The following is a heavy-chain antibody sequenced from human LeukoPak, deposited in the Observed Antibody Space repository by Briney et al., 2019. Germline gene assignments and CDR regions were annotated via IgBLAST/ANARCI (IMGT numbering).Heavy chain of an antibody. CDR1: GYTFTGYY. V-gene: IGHV1-2*02. J-gene: IGHJ5*02. CDR2: INPNSGGT. Sequence: ASVKVSCKASGYTFTGYYMHWVRQAPGQGLEWMGWINPNSGGTNYAQKFQGRVTMTRDTSISTAYMELSRLRSDDTSVYYCARDQRELPPQYYWFDPWGQGTLVTVSS. D-gene: IGHD1-26*01. CDR3: ARDQRELPPQYYWFDP.